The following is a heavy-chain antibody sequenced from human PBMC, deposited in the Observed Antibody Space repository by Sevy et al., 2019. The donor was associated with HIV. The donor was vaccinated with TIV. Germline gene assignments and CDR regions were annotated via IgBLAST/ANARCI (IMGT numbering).Heavy chain of an antibody. V-gene: IGHV1-46*01. CDR2: IDPSGST. CDR3: ARDRDLSGSYLEYYYYAMDV. Sequence: ASVKVSCKASGYTFTTYYIHWVRQAPGQGLEWMGLIDPSGSTRYAQKFQDRVSMTGATSTTTLYMELSSLTSEDTAVYYCARDRDLSGSYLEYYYYAMDVWGQGTTVTVSS. D-gene: IGHD1-26*01. CDR1: GYTFTTYY. J-gene: IGHJ6*02.